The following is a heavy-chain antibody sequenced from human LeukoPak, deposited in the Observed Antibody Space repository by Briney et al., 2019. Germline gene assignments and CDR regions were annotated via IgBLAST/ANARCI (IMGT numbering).Heavy chain of an antibody. CDR3: ARGQQWLGAFDY. D-gene: IGHD6-19*01. J-gene: IGHJ4*02. CDR1: GYTFTGYY. Sequence: ASVEVSCKASGYTFTGYYIHWVRQAPGQGLEWMGWINPNSGVTHYPQKFQGRVTMTRDTSIRTAYMEVSSLRSDDTAVYYCARGQQWLGAFDYWGLGTLVTVSS. V-gene: IGHV1-2*02. CDR2: INPNSGVT.